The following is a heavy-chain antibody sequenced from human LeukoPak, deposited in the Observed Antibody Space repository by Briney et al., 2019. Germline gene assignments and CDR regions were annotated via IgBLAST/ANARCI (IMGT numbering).Heavy chain of an antibody. CDR3: ARGFYSDSWGLYGQ. D-gene: IGHD3-22*01. CDR2: IYYSGST. CDR1: GDSISSYY. J-gene: IGHJ4*02. V-gene: IGHV4-59*08. Sequence: SETLSLTCTVSGDSISSYYWSWIRQPPGKGLGCLGYIYYSGSTNYNPSLKSRVTISVDTSKNQFSLKLSSVTAADTAVYYCARGFYSDSWGLYGQWGQGTLVTVSS.